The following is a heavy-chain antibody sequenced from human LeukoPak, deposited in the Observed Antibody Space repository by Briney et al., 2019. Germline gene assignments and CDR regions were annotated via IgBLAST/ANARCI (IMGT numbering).Heavy chain of an antibody. CDR3: ERGSHRGYCTTSNCYTVDY. Sequence: GASVTVSCKAARYTFTSYDINWVRQAPGQGLAWMGWMNPDSGNTGYAQKFQGRVSMTRNTSISTAYMELGGLTSDDTAVYFCERGSHRGYCTTSNCYTVDYWGQGTLVSVSS. CDR1: RYTFTSYD. J-gene: IGHJ4*01. D-gene: IGHD2-2*02. V-gene: IGHV1-8*01. CDR2: MNPDSGNT.